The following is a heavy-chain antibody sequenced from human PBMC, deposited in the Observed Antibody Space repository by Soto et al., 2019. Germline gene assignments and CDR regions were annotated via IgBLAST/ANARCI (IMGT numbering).Heavy chain of an antibody. CDR2: ISAYNGNT. J-gene: IGHJ1*01. Sequence: QVQLVQSGAEVKKPGASVKVSCKASGYTFTSYGISWVRQAPGQGLEWMGWISAYNGNTNYAQKLQGRVTMTTDTSTSKAYMELSSLRSDDTAVYYCARVANYYDSSGPTLYFQHWGQGTLVTVSS. V-gene: IGHV1-18*01. CDR3: ARVANYYDSSGPTLYFQH. CDR1: GYTFTSYG. D-gene: IGHD3-22*01.